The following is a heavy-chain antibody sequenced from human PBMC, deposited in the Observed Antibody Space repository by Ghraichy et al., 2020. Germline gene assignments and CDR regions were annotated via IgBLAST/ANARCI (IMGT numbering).Heavy chain of an antibody. V-gene: IGHV4-4*02. J-gene: IGHJ3*02. CDR2: IYHSGST. Sequence: TLSLTCAVSGGPIRSSNWWSWVRQPPGKGREWIGEIYHSGSTNYNPSLKSRVTISADKSKNEFSLNLSSVTAVDTDVYYCTRLRGQFDPFDIWGQGTMVTVSS. CDR1: GGPIRSSNW. CDR3: TRLRGQFDPFDI.